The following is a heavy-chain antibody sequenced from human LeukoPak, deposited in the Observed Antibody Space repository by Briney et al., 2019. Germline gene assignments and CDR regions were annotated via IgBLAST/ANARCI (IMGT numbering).Heavy chain of an antibody. CDR1: GFTFSGYA. CDR2: VSGSGSTT. D-gene: IGHD6-13*01. Sequence: GGSLRLSCAASGFTFSGYAMSWVRQAPRKGLEWVSAVSGSGSTTYYADSVKGRFTISRDNSKNTLYLQMNSLRAEDTAVYYCAKDRRSAEPALSYFDYWGQGTLVTVSP. CDR3: AKDRRSAEPALSYFDY. J-gene: IGHJ4*02. V-gene: IGHV3-23*01.